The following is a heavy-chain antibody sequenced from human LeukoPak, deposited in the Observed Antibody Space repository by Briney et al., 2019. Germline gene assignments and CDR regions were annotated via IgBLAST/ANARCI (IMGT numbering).Heavy chain of an antibody. CDR2: IYYSGST. V-gene: IGHV4-39*01. CDR3: ARLRELHNWLDY. CDR1: GGSISSSSYY. D-gene: IGHD2-21*01. Sequence: PSETLSLTCTVSGGSISSSSYYWGWIRQPPGKGLEWIGSIYYSGSTYYNPSLKSRVTISVDTSKNQFSLKLSSVTAADTAVYYCARLRELHNWLDYWGQGTRVTVSS. J-gene: IGHJ4*02.